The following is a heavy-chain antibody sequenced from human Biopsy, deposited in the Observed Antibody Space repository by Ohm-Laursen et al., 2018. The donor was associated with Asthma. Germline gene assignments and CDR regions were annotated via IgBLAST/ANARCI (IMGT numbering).Heavy chain of an antibody. CDR2: IYSGGTS. Sequence: SLRLSCAASGFAVSRDHMLWVRQAPGKGLEWVSVIYSGGTSHTADSARGRFTISRDYSKNTLYLQQHSLRAEDTAVYYCARGDSSNWSHYYFDYWGQGTLVTVSS. D-gene: IGHD3-22*01. CDR3: ARGDSSNWSHYYFDY. V-gene: IGHV3-66*01. CDR1: GFAVSRDH. J-gene: IGHJ4*02.